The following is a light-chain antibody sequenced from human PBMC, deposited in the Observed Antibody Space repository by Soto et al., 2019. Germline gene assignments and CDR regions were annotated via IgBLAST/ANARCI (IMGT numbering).Light chain of an antibody. CDR2: SND. CDR3: AVWDDSLNAWV. Sequence: QSVLTQPPSASGTPGQSVTISCSGSTSNIGSNTANWYQQLPGTAPKLLVYSNDQRPSGVPDRFSASKSGTSAFLAISGLQSEDEADYDCAVWDDSLNAWVFGGGTKLTVL. J-gene: IGLJ3*02. V-gene: IGLV1-44*01. CDR1: TSNIGSNT.